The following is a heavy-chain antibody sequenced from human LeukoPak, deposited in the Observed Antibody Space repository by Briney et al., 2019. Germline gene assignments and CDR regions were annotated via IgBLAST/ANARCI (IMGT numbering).Heavy chain of an antibody. Sequence: SGPTLVNPTQTLTLTCTFSGFSLTTTGVAVGWIRQPPGKALEWLALIYWDDDKRYSPSLKSRVTITKDTSKNQVVLTMTNMDPVDTATYYCVRRTPTVITGGAFDIWGQGTMVAVSS. CDR3: VRRTPTVITGGAFDI. J-gene: IGHJ3*02. CDR2: IYWDDDK. CDR1: GFSLTTTGVA. V-gene: IGHV2-5*02. D-gene: IGHD4-17*01.